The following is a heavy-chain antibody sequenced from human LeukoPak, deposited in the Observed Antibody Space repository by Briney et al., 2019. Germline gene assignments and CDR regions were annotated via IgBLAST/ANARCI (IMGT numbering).Heavy chain of an antibody. J-gene: IGHJ4*02. CDR1: GGTFSSYA. CDR3: ARPQIAAAGGYYFDY. V-gene: IGHV1-69*06. CDR2: IIPIFGTA. D-gene: IGHD6-13*01. Sequence: SVEVSCKASGGTFSSYAISWVRQAPGQGVEWMGGIIPIFGTANYAQKFQGRVTITADKSTSTAHMELSSLRSEDTAVYYCARPQIAAAGGYYFDYWGQGTLVTASS.